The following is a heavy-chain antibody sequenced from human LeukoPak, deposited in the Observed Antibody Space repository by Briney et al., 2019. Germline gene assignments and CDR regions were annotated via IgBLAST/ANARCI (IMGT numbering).Heavy chain of an antibody. CDR1: GGSIGSYY. J-gene: IGHJ6*02. D-gene: IGHD2-2*02. V-gene: IGHV4-59*08. CDR2: IYYSGST. CDR3: ARFPFVVVPAAITDYYYYGMDV. Sequence: SETLSLTCTVSGGSIGSYYWSWIRQPPGKGLEWIGYIYYSGSTNYNPSLKSRVTISVDTSKNQFSLKLSSVTAADTAVYYCARFPFVVVPAAITDYYYYGMDVWGQGTTVTVSS.